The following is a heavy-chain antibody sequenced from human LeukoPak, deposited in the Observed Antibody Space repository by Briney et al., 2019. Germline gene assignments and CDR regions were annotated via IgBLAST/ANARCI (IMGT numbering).Heavy chain of an antibody. CDR3: ARTDYGDYDWYFDL. CDR2: IKQDGSEK. D-gene: IGHD4-17*01. CDR1: GFIFNNYF. V-gene: IGHV3-7*01. J-gene: IGHJ2*01. Sequence: PGGSLRLSCPASGFIFNNYFMTWGRQAPGKGLEWVANIKQDGSEKYYVDSVKGRFTISRDNAKNSLYLQMHSLRAEDTAVYYCARTDYGDYDWYFDLWGRGALVTVSS.